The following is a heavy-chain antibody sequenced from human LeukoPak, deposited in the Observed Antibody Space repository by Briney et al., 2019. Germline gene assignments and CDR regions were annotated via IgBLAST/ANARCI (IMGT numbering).Heavy chain of an antibody. Sequence: SETLSLTCAAYGVSFSGYYWSWVRQPPGKGLEWIGEINHSGSTNYKPSLKSRVTISVDTPKNQFSLKLSSVTAADTAVYYCARTRGAAAGTDSFDYWGQGTLVTVSS. J-gene: IGHJ4*02. CDR3: ARTRGAAAGTDSFDY. D-gene: IGHD6-13*01. V-gene: IGHV4-34*01. CDR1: GVSFSGYY. CDR2: INHSGST.